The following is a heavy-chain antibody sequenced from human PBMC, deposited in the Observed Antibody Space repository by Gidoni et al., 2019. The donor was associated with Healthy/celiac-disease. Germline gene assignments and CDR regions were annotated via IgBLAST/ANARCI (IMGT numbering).Heavy chain of an antibody. D-gene: IGHD5-12*01. V-gene: IGHV3-23*01. CDR1: RVTFSRYA. J-gene: IGHJ4*02. Sequence: EVQLLESGGGLVQHGGSLRLSCAASRVTFSRYAMSWVRQAPGKGLEWVSAISGSGGSTYYADSVKGRFTISRDNSKNTLYLQMNSLRAEDTAVYYCATETVDSTFDYWGQGTLVTVSS. CDR3: ATETVDSTFDY. CDR2: ISGSGGST.